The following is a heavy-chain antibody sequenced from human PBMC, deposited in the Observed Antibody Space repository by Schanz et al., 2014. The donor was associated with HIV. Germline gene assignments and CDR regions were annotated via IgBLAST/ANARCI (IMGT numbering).Heavy chain of an antibody. J-gene: IGHJ4*02. CDR3: ARGAAEMATMTPWRY. V-gene: IGHV1-69*05. CDR2: IIPIFGTA. D-gene: IGHD5-12*01. Sequence: QVQLVQSGAEVRKPGASVKVSCKASGGTFSIYAISWVRQAPGQGLEWMGGIIPIFGTANYAQKFKGRVTMTTDPSTSPAYMDLRSLRSDDPAVYYCARGAAEMATMTPWRYWGQGTLVTVSS. CDR1: GGTFSIYA.